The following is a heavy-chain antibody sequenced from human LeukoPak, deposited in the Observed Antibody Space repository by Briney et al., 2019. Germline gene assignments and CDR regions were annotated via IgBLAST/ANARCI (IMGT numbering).Heavy chain of an antibody. J-gene: IGHJ5*02. V-gene: IGHV4-34*01. D-gene: IGHD2-2*01. CDR2: INHSGST. CDR3: ARGRRCCSTSCSIWFDP. CDR1: GGSFSGYY. Sequence: PSETLSLTCAVYGGSFSGYYWSWLRQPPGKGLEWIGEINHSGSTNYNPSLKSRVTISVDTSKNQFSLKLSSVTAADTAVYYCARGRRCCSTSCSIWFDPWGQGTLVTVSS.